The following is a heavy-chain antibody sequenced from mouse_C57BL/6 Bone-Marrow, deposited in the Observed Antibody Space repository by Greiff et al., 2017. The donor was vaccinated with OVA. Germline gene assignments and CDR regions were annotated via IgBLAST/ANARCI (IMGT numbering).Heavy chain of an antibody. D-gene: IGHD3-1*01. V-gene: IGHV1-9*01. J-gene: IGHJ3*01. CDR1: GYTFTGYW. CDR3: ARGLRVFAY. CDR2: ILPGSGST. Sequence: QVQLQQSGAELMKPGASVKLSCKATGYTFTGYWIEWVKQRPGHGLEWIGEILPGSGSTNYNEKFQGKATFTADTSSNTAYMRLSSLTTEDSAIYYCARGLRVFAYWGQGTLVTVSA.